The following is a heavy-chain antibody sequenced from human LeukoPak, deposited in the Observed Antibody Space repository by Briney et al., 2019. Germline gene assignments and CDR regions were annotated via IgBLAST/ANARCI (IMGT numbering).Heavy chain of an antibody. CDR2: INPKSGGT. J-gene: IGHJ3*02. CDR3: ARVRVRYFDWLLSNDAFDI. Sequence: ASVKVSCKASGYTFTGYYMHWVRQAPGQGLEWMGRINPKSGGTNYGQKFQGRVTMTRDTSISTAYMELSRLRSDDTAVYYCARVRVRYFDWLLSNDAFDIWGQGTMVTVSS. CDR1: GYTFTGYY. V-gene: IGHV1-2*06. D-gene: IGHD3-9*01.